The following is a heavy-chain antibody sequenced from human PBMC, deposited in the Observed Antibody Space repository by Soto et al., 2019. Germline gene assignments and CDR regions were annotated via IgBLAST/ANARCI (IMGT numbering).Heavy chain of an antibody. Sequence: ASVKVSCKASGYTFTSYDINWVRQATGQGLEWMGWMNPNSGNTGYAQKFQGRVTMTRNTSISTAYMELSSLRSEDTAVYYCAGVPWYCSGGSCYEDAFDIWGQGTMVTVSS. CDR2: MNPNSGNT. J-gene: IGHJ3*02. CDR3: AGVPWYCSGGSCYEDAFDI. D-gene: IGHD2-15*01. V-gene: IGHV1-8*01. CDR1: GYTFTSYD.